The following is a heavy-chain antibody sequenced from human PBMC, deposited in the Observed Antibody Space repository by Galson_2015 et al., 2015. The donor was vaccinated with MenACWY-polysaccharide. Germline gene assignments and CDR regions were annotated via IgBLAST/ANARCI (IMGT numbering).Heavy chain of an antibody. D-gene: IGHD1-26*01. CDR1: GFTVSSNY. CDR2: IYSGGST. J-gene: IGHJ4*02. V-gene: IGHV3-53*05. CDR3: ARVRSGSYSLFDY. Sequence: SLRLSCAASGFTVSSNYMSWVRQAPGKGLEWVSVIYSGGSTYYADSVKGRFTISRDNSKNTLYLQMNSLRAEDTAVYYCARVRSGSYSLFDYWGQGTLVTVSS.